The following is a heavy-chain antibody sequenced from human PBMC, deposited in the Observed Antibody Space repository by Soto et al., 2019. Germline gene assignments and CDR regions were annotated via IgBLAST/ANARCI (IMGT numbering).Heavy chain of an antibody. CDR3: AKDRDYHATTIGY. CDR1: GFTFSSYA. V-gene: IGHV3-30*18. Sequence: GGSLRLSCAASGFTFSSYAMHWVRQAPGKGLQWLAMTSYDGINTYYADSVKGRFTISRDNSKNMLYLQMNSLRAEDTAVYFCAKDRDYHATTIGYWGQGTLVTVS. J-gene: IGHJ4*02. D-gene: IGHD1-1*01. CDR2: TSYDGINT.